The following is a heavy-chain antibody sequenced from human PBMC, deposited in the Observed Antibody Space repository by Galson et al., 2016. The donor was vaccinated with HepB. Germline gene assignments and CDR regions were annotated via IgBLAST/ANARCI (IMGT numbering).Heavy chain of an antibody. J-gene: IGHJ4*02. D-gene: IGHD2-15*01. CDR2: ISGSGANT. V-gene: IGHV3-23*01. Sequence: SLRLSCAASGFTFSSYAMSWVRQAPGKGLEWVSGISGSGANTYYADSVKGRFPISRDNSKNTLYLQMNSLRAEDTAVSYCAVSRRRDSALIGVVVAAIVGGGFDYWGQGTRVTVSS. CDR1: GFTFSSYA. CDR3: AVSRRRDSALIGVVVAAIVGGGFDY.